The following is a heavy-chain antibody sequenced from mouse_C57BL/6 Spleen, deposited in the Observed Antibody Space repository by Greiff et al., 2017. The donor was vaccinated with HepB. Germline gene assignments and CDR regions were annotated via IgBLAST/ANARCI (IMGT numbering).Heavy chain of an antibody. CDR1: GYTFTDYY. CDR3: ARSDYVWYFDV. V-gene: IGHV1-26*01. D-gene: IGHD2-4*01. Sequence: VQLQQSGPELVKPGASVKISCKASGYTFTDYYMNWVKQSHGKSLEWIGDINPNNGGTSYNQKFKGKATLTVDKSSSTAYMELRSLTSEDSAVYYCARSDYVWYFDVWGTGTTVTVSS. CDR2: INPNNGGT. J-gene: IGHJ1*03.